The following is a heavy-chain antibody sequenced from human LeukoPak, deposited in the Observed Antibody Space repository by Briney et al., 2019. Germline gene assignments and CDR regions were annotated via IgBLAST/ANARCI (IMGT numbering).Heavy chain of an antibody. CDR3: AIIAPRRKASAPLGY. CDR2: ISWNSGSI. J-gene: IGHJ4*02. CDR1: GFTFDDYA. D-gene: IGHD6-6*01. V-gene: IGHV3-9*01. Sequence: GRSLRLSCAASGFTFDDYAMHWVRQAPGKGLEWVSGISWNSGSIGYADSVKGRFTISRDNAKNSLYLQMNSLRAEDTVLYYCAIIAPRRKASAPLGYWCQGTLVTVSS.